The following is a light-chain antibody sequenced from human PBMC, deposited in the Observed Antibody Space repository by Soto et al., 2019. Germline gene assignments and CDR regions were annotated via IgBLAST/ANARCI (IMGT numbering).Light chain of an antibody. CDR1: QSGFGTY. V-gene: IGKV3-20*01. Sequence: EIGLTQSPGTVSLSPGEGATLSCRASQSGFGTYLAWFQQKPGQAPRLLIYAASNRATGIPDRFSGSGSGTDFTLTISRLEPDDFAVYYCHQYGNSPWTLGQGTKV. CDR3: HQYGNSPWT. CDR2: AAS. J-gene: IGKJ1*01.